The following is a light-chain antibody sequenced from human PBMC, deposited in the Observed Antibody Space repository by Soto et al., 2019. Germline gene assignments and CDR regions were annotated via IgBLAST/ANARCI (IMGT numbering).Light chain of an antibody. V-gene: IGLV2-14*03. CDR1: SSDVGGYNY. J-gene: IGLJ2*01. CDR2: EVS. CDR3: SSYTSGISFVV. Sequence: QSVLTQPASVSGSPGQSITLSCTGTSSDVGGYNYVSWYQQHPGKAPRVMIYEVSYRPSGISDRFSGSKSGNTASLTISGLQAEDEADYYCSSYTSGISFVVFGGGTKLTVL.